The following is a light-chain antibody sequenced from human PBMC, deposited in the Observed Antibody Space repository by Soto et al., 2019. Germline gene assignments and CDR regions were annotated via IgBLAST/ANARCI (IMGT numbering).Light chain of an antibody. V-gene: IGKV4-1*01. CDR1: QSVLYSSNNKNY. CDR2: WAS. CDR3: QQYYTTPRT. Sequence: SVMTQSSASLVAVLRERATINCKSSQSVLYSSNNKNYLAWYQQKPGQPPKLLIYWASTRESGVPERFSGSGSGTDFTLTISSLQAEDVAVYYCQQYYTTPRTFGGGTKVDIK. J-gene: IGKJ4*01.